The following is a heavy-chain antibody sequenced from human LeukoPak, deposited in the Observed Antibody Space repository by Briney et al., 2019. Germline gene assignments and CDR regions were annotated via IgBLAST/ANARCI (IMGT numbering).Heavy chain of an antibody. CDR2: ISAYNGNT. J-gene: IGHJ5*02. CDR1: GYTFTSYS. Sequence: VASVNVSFKASGYTFTSYSISWVRQAPGQGLEWMGWISAYNGNTNYAQKLQGRVTMTTDTSTSTAYMELRSLRSDDTAVYYCAGQRLGNNWFDPWGQGTLVTVSS. D-gene: IGHD6-25*01. CDR3: AGQRLGNNWFDP. V-gene: IGHV1-18*01.